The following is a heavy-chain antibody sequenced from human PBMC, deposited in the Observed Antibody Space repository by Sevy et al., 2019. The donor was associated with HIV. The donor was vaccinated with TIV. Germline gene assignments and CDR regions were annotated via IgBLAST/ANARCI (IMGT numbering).Heavy chain of an antibody. J-gene: IGHJ3*02. CDR1: GFTVSSNY. Sequence: GGSLRLSCAASGFTVSSNYMSWVRQAPGKGLEWVSVIYAGGSTYYADSVKGRFTISRHNSKNTLYLQMNSLRAEDTAVYYCATHASDYDSTGYLERDAFDIWGQGTMVTVSS. V-gene: IGHV3-53*01. D-gene: IGHD3-22*01. CDR3: ATHASDYDSTGYLERDAFDI. CDR2: IYAGGST.